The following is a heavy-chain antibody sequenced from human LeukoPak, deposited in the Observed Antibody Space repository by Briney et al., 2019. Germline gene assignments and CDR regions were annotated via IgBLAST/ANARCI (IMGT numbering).Heavy chain of an antibody. CDR3: ARHQYRLLRYFDWSPATSDMDV. CDR2: IYYSGST. Sequence: SETLSLTCTVSGGSISSSSYYWGWIRQPPGKGLEWIGSIYYSGSTYYNPSLKSRVTISVDTSKNQFSLKLSSVTAADTAVYYCARHQYRLLRYFDWSPATSDMDVWGKGTTVTISS. J-gene: IGHJ6*03. CDR1: GGSISSSSYY. V-gene: IGHV4-39*01. D-gene: IGHD3-9*01.